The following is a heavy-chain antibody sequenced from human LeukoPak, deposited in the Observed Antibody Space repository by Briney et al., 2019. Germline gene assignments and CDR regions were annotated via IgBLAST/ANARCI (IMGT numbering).Heavy chain of an antibody. CDR3: TVFGASNH. CDR2: IHSSGAT. V-gene: IGHV3-53*01. Sequence: GGSLRLSCAASGFTGSNNYVSWVRQAPGMGLEWVSAIHSSGATCYADSVKGRFTISRDTSKNTLYLQISSLRVEDTAVYYCTVFGASNHWGQGTLVTVSS. D-gene: IGHD3-10*01. J-gene: IGHJ5*02. CDR1: GFTGSNNY.